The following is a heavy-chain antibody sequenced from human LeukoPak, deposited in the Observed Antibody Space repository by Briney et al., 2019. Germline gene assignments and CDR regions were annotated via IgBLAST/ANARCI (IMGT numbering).Heavy chain of an antibody. D-gene: IGHD6-19*01. CDR2: INHSGTT. CDR3: ATSAWVAGPWLDP. J-gene: IGHJ5*02. Sequence: SVTLSLTCAVYGGAFSDYYWSWIRQPPGKGLEWIGEINHSGTTNYNPSLKSRVTMSVDTSNNQFSLKPSSVTAADTAVFYCATSAWVAGPWLDPWGQGTLVTVSS. CDR1: GGAFSDYY. V-gene: IGHV4-34*01.